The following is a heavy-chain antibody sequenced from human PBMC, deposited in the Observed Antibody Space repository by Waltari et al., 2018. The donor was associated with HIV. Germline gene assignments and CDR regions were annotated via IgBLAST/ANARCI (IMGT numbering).Heavy chain of an antibody. J-gene: IGHJ6*02. Sequence: GFTFSSYGMHWVRQAPGKGLEWVAVIWYDGSNKYYADSVKGRFSISRDNSKNTLYLQMNSLRAEDTAVYFCARRGVLTYYYTMDVWGQGTTVTVSS. CDR3: ARRGVLTYYYTMDV. CDR2: IWYDGSNK. V-gene: IGHV3-33*01. CDR1: GFTFSSYG. D-gene: IGHD3-10*01.